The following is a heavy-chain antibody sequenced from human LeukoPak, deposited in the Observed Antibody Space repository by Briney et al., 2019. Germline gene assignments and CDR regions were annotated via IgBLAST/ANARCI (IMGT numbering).Heavy chain of an antibody. CDR2: IIPIFGTA. V-gene: IGHV1-69*05. J-gene: IGHJ6*03. CDR1: GGTFSSYA. CDR3: ARDLRYSSGWHYYYYMDV. D-gene: IGHD6-19*01. Sequence: SVKVSCKASGGTFSSYAISWVRQAPGQGLEWRGRIIPIFGTANYAQKFQGRVTITTDESTSTAYMELSSLRSEDTAVYYCARDLRYSSGWHYYYYMDVWGKGTTVTVSS.